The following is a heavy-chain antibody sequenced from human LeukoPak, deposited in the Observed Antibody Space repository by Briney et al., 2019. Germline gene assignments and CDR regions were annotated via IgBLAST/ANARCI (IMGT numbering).Heavy chain of an antibody. CDR3: ARLGPITGTTE. D-gene: IGHD1-20*01. CDR1: GGSISSYY. CDR2: IYYNGST. V-gene: IGHV4-59*08. J-gene: IGHJ4*02. Sequence: PSETLSLTCTVSGGSISSYYWSWIRQPPGKGLEWIGYIYYNGSTNYNPSLKSRVTISVDTSKNQFSLKLSSVTAADTAVYYCARLGPITGTTEWGQGTLVTVSS.